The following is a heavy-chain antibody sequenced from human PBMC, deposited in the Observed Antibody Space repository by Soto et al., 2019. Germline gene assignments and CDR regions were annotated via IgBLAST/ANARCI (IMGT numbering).Heavy chain of an antibody. Sequence: QVQLVQSGAEVKKPGSSVKVSCKASGGTFSSYTLSWVRQAPGQGLEWMGRIIPILGIANYAQKFQGRVTITADKSTSTAYMELSSLRSEDTAVYYCAFGESGWTGMDVWGQGTTVTVSS. D-gene: IGHD3-10*01. V-gene: IGHV1-69*02. J-gene: IGHJ6*02. CDR2: IIPILGIA. CDR1: GGTFSSYT. CDR3: AFGESGWTGMDV.